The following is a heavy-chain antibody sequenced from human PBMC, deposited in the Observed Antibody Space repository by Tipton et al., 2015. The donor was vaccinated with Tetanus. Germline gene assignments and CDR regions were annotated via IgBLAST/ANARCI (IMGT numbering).Heavy chain of an antibody. CDR1: GFTLRRYG. CDR2: IWFDGSKT. Sequence: SLRLSCAASGFTLRRYGMHWVRQAPGKGLEWVAIIWFDGSKTYYADSVKGRFIVSRDNTKSMLYLQMNTLRAEDTAVYYCAKLDYGDYGRYYYYEMDVWGQGTTVTVSS. J-gene: IGHJ6*02. V-gene: IGHV3-33*03. D-gene: IGHD4-17*01. CDR3: AKLDYGDYGRYYYYEMDV.